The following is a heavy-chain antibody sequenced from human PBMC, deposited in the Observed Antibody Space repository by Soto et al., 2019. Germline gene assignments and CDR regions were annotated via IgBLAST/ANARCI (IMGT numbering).Heavy chain of an antibody. J-gene: IGHJ6*02. V-gene: IGHV6-1*01. D-gene: IGHD2-15*01. Sequence: SQTLSLTCVGSGDTVSSNSVAWNWVRQSPSRGLEWLGRTYYRSRWYSDYAVSVRSRIDINADTTKNQVSLQLNSVTPEDTAVYYCARSEEDSDYYYYGMDVWGQGTTVTVAS. CDR2: TYYRSRWYS. CDR3: ARSEEDSDYYYYGMDV. CDR1: GDTVSSNSVA.